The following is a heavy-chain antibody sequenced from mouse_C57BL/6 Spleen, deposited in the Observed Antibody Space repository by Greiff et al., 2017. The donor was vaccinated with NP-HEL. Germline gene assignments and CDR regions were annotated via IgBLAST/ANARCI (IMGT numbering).Heavy chain of an antibody. Sequence: QVQLKQSGAELVKPGASVKISCKASGYAFSSYWMNWVKQRPGEGLEWIGQIYPGDGDTNYNGKFKGKATLTADKSSSTAYMQLSSLTSEDSAVYFCARDELRPFAYWGQGTLVTVSA. J-gene: IGHJ3*01. CDR1: GYAFSSYW. CDR2: IYPGDGDT. D-gene: IGHD1-2*01. CDR3: ARDELRPFAY. V-gene: IGHV1-80*01.